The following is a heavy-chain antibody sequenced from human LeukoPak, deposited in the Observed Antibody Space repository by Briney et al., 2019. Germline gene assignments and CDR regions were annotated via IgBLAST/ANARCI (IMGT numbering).Heavy chain of an antibody. CDR1: GGSFSGYY. J-gene: IGHJ4*02. D-gene: IGHD4-17*01. CDR3: AGDFYGDYVFDY. Sequence: SETLSLTCAVYGGSFSGYYWSWIRQHPGKGLEWIGYIYYSGSTYYNPSLKSRVTISVDTSKNQFSLKLSSVTAADTAVYYCAGDFYGDYVFDYWGQGTLVTVSS. V-gene: IGHV4-31*11. CDR2: IYYSGST.